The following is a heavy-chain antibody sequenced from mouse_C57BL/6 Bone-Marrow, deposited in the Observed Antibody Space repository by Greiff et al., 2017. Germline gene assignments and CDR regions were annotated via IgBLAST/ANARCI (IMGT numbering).Heavy chain of an antibody. J-gene: IGHJ2*01. CDR1: GYTFTSYW. CDR2: IDPSDSYT. Sequence: QVQLQQPGAELVKPGASVKLSCKASGYTFTSYWMPWVKQRPGQGLEWIGEIDPSDSYTNYNQKFKGKATLTVDTSSSTAYMQLSSLTSEDSAVYYCARFGLGSDYCGQGTTLTVSS. V-gene: IGHV1-50*01. D-gene: IGHD3-3*01. CDR3: ARFGLGSDY.